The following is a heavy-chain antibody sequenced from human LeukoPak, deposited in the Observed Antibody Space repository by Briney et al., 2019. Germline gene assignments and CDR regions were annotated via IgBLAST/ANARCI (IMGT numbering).Heavy chain of an antibody. J-gene: IGHJ6*03. V-gene: IGHV3-30*02. CDR1: GFTFSSYG. CDR2: IRYDGSNK. D-gene: IGHD2-8*01. CDR3: AKDASSMRSNYYYYMDV. Sequence: GGSLRLSCAASGFTFSSYGMHWVRQAPGKGLEWVAFIRYDGSNKYYADSVKGRFTISRGNSKNTLYLQMNSLRAEDTAVYYCAKDASSMRSNYYYYMDVWGKGTTVTVSS.